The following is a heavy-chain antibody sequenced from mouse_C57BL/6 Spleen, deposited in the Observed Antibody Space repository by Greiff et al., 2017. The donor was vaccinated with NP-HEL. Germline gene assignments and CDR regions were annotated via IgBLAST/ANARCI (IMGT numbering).Heavy chain of an antibody. CDR2: IHPNSGST. CDR3: ATTVVATRYFDV. V-gene: IGHV1-64*01. Sequence: VQLQQSGAELVKPGASVKLSCKASGYTFTSYWMHWVKQRPGQGLEWIGMIHPNSGSTNYNEKFKSKATLTVDKSSSTAYMQLSSLTSEDSAVYYCATTVVATRYFDVWGTGTTVTVSS. CDR1: GYTFTSYW. J-gene: IGHJ1*03. D-gene: IGHD1-1*01.